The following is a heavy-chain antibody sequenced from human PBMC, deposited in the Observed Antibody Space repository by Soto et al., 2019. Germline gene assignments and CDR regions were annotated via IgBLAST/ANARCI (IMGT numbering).Heavy chain of an antibody. CDR1: VFTFSNYW. D-gene: IGHD3-10*02. V-gene: IGHV3-7*03. Sequence: GGSLGLSCTASVFTFSNYWMSWVRQAPGKGLEWVANMKPDGSEKYYVDSVRGRFTISRDNAQNSVDLQMNSLRAEDTAIYYRARAGDCDDNYYVRHDYWGQGSLGTVSS. CDR3: ARAGDCDDNYYVRHDY. J-gene: IGHJ4*02. CDR2: MKPDGSEK.